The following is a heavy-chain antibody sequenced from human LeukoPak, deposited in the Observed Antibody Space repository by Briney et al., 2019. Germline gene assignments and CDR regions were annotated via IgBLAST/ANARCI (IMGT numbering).Heavy chain of an antibody. CDR1: GGSFSGYY. J-gene: IGHJ4*02. CDR3: AKANYGSGSYFPYLFNRLPLDY. D-gene: IGHD3-10*01. CDR2: INHSGST. V-gene: IGHV4-34*01. Sequence: SETLSLTCAVYGGSFSGYYWSWIRQPPGKGLEWIGEINHSGSTNYNPSLKSRATISVDTSKNQLSLKLRSVTAADTAVYYCAKANYGSGSYFPYLFNRLPLDYWGQGTLVTVSS.